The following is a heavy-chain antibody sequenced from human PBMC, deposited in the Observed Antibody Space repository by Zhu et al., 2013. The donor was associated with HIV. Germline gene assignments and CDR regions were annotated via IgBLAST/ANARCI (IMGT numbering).Heavy chain of an antibody. CDR1: GYTFTSYY. CDR3: ARSRTLEEAEYFQH. V-gene: IGHV1-46*01. Sequence: QVQLVQSGAEVKKPGASVKVSCKASGYTFTSYYMRWVRQAPGQGLEWMGIINPSGGSTSYAQKFQGRVTMTRDTSTSTVYMELTSLKSDDTAVYYCARSRTLEEAEYFQHWGQGTLVIVSS. J-gene: IGHJ1*01. D-gene: IGHD1-1*01. CDR2: INPSGGST.